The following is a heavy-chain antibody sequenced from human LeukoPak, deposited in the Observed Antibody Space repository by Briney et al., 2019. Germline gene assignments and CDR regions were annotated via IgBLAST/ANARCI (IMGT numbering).Heavy chain of an antibody. CDR2: ISWNSGSI. V-gene: IGHV3-9*01. CDR1: GFTFDDYA. J-gene: IGHJ2*01. D-gene: IGHD3-9*01. Sequence: GGSLRLSCAASGFTFDDYAMHWVRQAPGKGLEWVSGISWNSGSIGYADSVKGRFTISRDNAKNSLYLQMNSLRAEDTALYYCAKGSDILTGSRNWYFDLWGRGTLVTVSS. CDR3: AKGSDILTGSRNWYFDL.